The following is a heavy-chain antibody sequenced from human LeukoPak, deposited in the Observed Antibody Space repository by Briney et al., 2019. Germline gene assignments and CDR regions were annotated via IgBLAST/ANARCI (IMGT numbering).Heavy chain of an antibody. V-gene: IGHV7-4-1*02. Sequence: ASVKVSCKTSGYTFSDYYTHWIRQAPGQGLEWMGWINTNTGNPTYAQGFTGRFVFSLDTSVSTAYLQISSLKAEDTAVYYCARGGSGGSVYYYYMDVWGKGTTVTVSS. CDR2: INTNTGNP. CDR3: ARGGSGGSVYYYYMDV. J-gene: IGHJ6*03. CDR1: GYTFSDYY. D-gene: IGHD6-25*01.